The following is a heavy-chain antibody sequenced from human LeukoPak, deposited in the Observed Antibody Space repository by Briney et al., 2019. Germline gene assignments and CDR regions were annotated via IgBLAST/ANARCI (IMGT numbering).Heavy chain of an antibody. D-gene: IGHD3-22*01. V-gene: IGHV4-39*07. Sequence: SETLSLTCTVSGGSISSSSYYWGWIRQPPGKGLEWIGSIYYSGSTYYNPSLKSRVTISVDTSKNQFSLKLSSVTAADTAVYYCARDLYDSSGYPYWGQGTLVTVSS. J-gene: IGHJ4*02. CDR1: GGSISSSSYY. CDR3: ARDLYDSSGYPY. CDR2: IYYSGST.